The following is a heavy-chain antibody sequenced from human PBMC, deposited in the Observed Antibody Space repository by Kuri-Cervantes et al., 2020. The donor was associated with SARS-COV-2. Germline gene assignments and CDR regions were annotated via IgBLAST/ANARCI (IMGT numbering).Heavy chain of an antibody. Sequence: SQTLSLTCAVSGYSISSGYYWGWIRQPPGKGLEWIGSIYHSGSTYYNPSLKSRVTISVDTSKNQFSLKLSSVTAADTAAYYCARRAAAGTILLDYWGQGTLVTVSS. J-gene: IGHJ4*02. V-gene: IGHV4-38-2*01. CDR1: GYSISSGYY. CDR2: IYHSGST. CDR3: ARRAAAGTILLDY. D-gene: IGHD6-13*01.